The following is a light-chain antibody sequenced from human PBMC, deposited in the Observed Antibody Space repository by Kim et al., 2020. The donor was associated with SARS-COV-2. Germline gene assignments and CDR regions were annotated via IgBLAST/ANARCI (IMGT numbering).Light chain of an antibody. V-gene: IGKV3-20*01. Sequence: PRDRPTPPCSATPPRTDNDVSCYHQHPAQPPRRLIYGASTRTATTPHRFIGGGSATDFTLPTSRREPEDFVVYFCQQYCSTPIVTFGQGTRLEIK. CDR2: GAS. CDR3: QQYCSTPIVT. CDR1: PPRTDND. J-gene: IGKJ5*01.